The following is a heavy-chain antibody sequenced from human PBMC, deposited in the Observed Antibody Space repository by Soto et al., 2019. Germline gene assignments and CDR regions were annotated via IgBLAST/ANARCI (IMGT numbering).Heavy chain of an antibody. CDR3: VSKLGPYYYGLEV. D-gene: IGHD3-16*01. J-gene: IGHJ6*02. Sequence: SETLSLTCTVYGDSITNNHWWSWVRQPPGKGPELIVEIYHTGIANYNPSLESRVAFSVDKSKNQFSLSLTSVTAADTAVYYCVSKLGPYYYGLEVWAQGTTVTAAS. CDR2: IYHTGIA. V-gene: IGHV4-4*02. CDR1: GDSITNNHW.